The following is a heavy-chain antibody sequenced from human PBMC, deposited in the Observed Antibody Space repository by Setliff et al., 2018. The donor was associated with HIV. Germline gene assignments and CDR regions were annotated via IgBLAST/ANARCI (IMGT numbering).Heavy chain of an antibody. CDR1: GGSFSDYY. J-gene: IGHJ1*01. D-gene: IGHD6-13*01. V-gene: IGHV4-34*01. Sequence: SETLSLTCTVSGGSFSDYYWSWIRQPPGKGLEWIGEINHSGTTNSNPSLKSRVTISVDTSRNQFSLRLSSVTAADTAIYYCARVPTSSWYVTTQRTKEYFHHWGQGTLVTVSS. CDR2: INHSGTT. CDR3: ARVPTSSWYVTTQRTKEYFHH.